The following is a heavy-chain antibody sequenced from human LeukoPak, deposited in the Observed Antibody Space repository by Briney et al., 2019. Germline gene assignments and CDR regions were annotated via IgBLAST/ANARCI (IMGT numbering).Heavy chain of an antibody. J-gene: IGHJ6*03. CDR2: IYYSGST. CDR1: GGSISSSSYY. D-gene: IGHD3-10*01. Sequence: SETLSLTCTVSGGSISSSSYYWSWIRQPPGKGLEWIGYIYYSGSTNYNPSLKSRVTISVDTSKNQFSLKLSSVTAADTAVYYCAGVELLWFGELSTPNYYYYMDVWGKGTTVTISS. V-gene: IGHV4-61*01. CDR3: AGVELLWFGELSTPNYYYYMDV.